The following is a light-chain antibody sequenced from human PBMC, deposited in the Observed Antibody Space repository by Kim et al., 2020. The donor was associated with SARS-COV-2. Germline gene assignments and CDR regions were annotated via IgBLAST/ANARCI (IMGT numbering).Light chain of an antibody. CDR2: EGN. Sequence: SYELTQPPSVSVSPGQTARITCSGDALTKKYTYWYQQKSGQAPVLVMFEGNKRPSDIPERFSGSNSGTVATLTITGAQVEDEADYYCYSTDSSGNHWVFG. CDR1: ALTKKY. J-gene: IGLJ3*02. CDR3: YSTDSSGNHWV. V-gene: IGLV3-10*01.